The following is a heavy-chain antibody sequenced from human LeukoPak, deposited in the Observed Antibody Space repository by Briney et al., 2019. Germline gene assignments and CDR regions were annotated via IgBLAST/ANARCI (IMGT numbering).Heavy chain of an antibody. V-gene: IGHV3-9*01. CDR2: ISWNSGSI. J-gene: IGHJ4*02. CDR3: TTSTAYSSSWSDY. CDR1: GFTFDDYA. Sequence: GRSLRLSCAASGFTFDDYAMHWVRQAPGKGLEWVSGISWNSGSIGYADSVKGRFTISRDNAKNSLYLQMNSLRAEDTALYYCTTSTAYSSSWSDYWGQGTLVTVSS. D-gene: IGHD6-13*01.